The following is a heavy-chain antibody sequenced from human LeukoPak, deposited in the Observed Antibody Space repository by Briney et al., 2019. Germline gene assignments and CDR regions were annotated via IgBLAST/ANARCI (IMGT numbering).Heavy chain of an antibody. D-gene: IGHD5-18*01. J-gene: IGHJ4*02. Sequence: PGGSLRLSCVASGLTLSSYAMSWVRQAPGKGLEWVSLISGSDYSTYYADSVKGRFTISRENSKNTLYLQMNSLRAEDTAVYYCAKDLGDSYGHEIFDYRGQGTLVTVSS. CDR3: AKDLGDSYGHEIFDY. CDR1: GLTLSSYA. CDR2: ISGSDYST. V-gene: IGHV3-23*01.